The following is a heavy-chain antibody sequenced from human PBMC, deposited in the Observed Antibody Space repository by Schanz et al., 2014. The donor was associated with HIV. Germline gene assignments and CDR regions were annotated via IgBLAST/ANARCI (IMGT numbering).Heavy chain of an antibody. D-gene: IGHD3-10*01. Sequence: EVQLLESGGGLVQPGGSLRLSCAASGFIFSSYAMSWVRQAPGKGLEWVSAISGSGDSTYYADSVKGRFTISRDNSKTTLYLQMNSLRAEDTAVYYCAKGQRGVVRGDIDCWGQGTLVTVSS. CDR3: AKGQRGVVRGDIDC. J-gene: IGHJ4*02. CDR1: GFIFSSYA. CDR2: ISGSGDST. V-gene: IGHV3-23*01.